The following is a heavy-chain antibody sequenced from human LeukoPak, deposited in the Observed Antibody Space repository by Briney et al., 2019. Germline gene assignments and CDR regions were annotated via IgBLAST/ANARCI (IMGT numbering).Heavy chain of an antibody. CDR1: GGSISSYY. Sequence: SETLSLTCTVSGGSISSYYWSWIRQPPGEGLEWIGYIYYSGSTNYNPSLKSRVTISVDTSKNQFSLKLSSVPAADTAVYSCARNLDFWSGYFDYWGQGTLVPVSS. V-gene: IGHV4-59*08. D-gene: IGHD3-3*01. CDR3: ARNLDFWSGYFDY. CDR2: IYYSGST. J-gene: IGHJ4*02.